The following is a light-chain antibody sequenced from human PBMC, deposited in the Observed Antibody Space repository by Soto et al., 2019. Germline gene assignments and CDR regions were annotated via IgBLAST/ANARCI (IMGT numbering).Light chain of an antibody. CDR1: NIGSKS. J-gene: IGLJ1*01. V-gene: IGLV3-21*02. CDR2: DDR. CDR3: QVWDRSSDHYV. Sequence: SYELTQPPLVSVAPGQTVRVTCGAKNIGSKSVHWYQQRSGQAPVLVVYDDRDRPSGVPERFSGSNSGNTATLTISRVEDGDEADYHCQVWDRSSDHYVFGTGTKVTVL.